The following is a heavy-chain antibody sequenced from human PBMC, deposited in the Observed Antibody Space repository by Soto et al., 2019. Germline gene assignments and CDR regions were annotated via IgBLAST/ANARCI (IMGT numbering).Heavy chain of an antibody. CDR2: IYWDDST. V-gene: IGHV2-5*02. Sequence: QITLKESGPTVVKPTQTLTLTCTFSGFSVSTTGVGVAWIRQPPGKALEWLALIYWDDSTLYSPSLRSRLTITSDTSKNPVVLTMTNVDPADTATYFCAPAASVAGRNWYFDVWGRGTLVTVSS. D-gene: IGHD6-19*01. CDR3: APAASVAGRNWYFDV. CDR1: GFSVSTTGVG. J-gene: IGHJ2*01.